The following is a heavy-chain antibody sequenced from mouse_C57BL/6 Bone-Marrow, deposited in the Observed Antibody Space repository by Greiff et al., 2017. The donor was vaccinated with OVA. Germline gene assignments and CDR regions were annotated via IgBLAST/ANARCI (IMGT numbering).Heavy chain of an antibody. Sequence: EVKLQESGAELVRPGASVKLSCTASGFNIKDDYMHWVKQRPEQGLEWIGWIDRENGDTEYASKFQGKATITADTSSNTAYLQLSSLTSEDTAVYYCTTFYRGYAMDYWGQGTSVTVSS. CDR1: GFNIKDDY. CDR2: IDRENGDT. D-gene: IGHD2-1*01. CDR3: TTFYRGYAMDY. J-gene: IGHJ4*01. V-gene: IGHV14-4*01.